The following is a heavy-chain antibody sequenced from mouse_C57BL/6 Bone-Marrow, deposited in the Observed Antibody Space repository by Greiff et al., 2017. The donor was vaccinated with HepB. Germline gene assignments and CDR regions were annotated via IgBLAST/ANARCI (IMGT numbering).Heavy chain of an antibody. V-gene: IGHV1-19*01. D-gene: IGHD2-13*01. J-gene: IGHJ1*03. CDR3: ASWGDYGGDWYFDV. CDR2: INPYNGGT. CDR1: GYTFTDYY. Sequence: DVQLQESGPVLVKPGASVKMSCKASGYTFTDYYMNWVKQSHGKSLEWIGVINPYNGGTSYNQKFKGKATLTVDKSSSTAYMELNSLTSEDSAVYYCASWGDYGGDWYFDVWGTGTTVTVSS.